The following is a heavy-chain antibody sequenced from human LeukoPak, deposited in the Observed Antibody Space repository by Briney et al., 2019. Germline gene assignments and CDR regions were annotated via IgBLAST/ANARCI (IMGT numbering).Heavy chain of an antibody. D-gene: IGHD6-13*01. CDR1: GFTFSSYG. CDR2: ISYDGSNK. CDR3: AGSSWYFTPAFDY. V-gene: IGHV3-30*03. J-gene: IGHJ4*02. Sequence: RGSLRLSCAASGFTFSSYGMHWVRQAPGKGLEWVAVISYDGSNKYYADSVKGRFTISRDNSKNTLYLQMNSLRAEDTAVYYCAGSSWYFTPAFDYWGQGTLVTVSS.